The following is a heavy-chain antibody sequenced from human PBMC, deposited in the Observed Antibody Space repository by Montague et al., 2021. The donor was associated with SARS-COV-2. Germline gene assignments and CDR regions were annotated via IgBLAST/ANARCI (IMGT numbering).Heavy chain of an antibody. Sequence: SETLSLTCTVSGGSISGYYWTWIRQPPGKGLEWIGYIFYNGDTNYNPSLKNRVSISVDTSKNQFSLKLIAVTAADTAVYFCATHRQHHNHWGQGAMVAVSS. J-gene: IGHJ5*02. CDR1: GGSISGYY. V-gene: IGHV4-59*08. CDR2: IFYNGDT. CDR3: ATHRQHHNH. D-gene: IGHD6-13*01.